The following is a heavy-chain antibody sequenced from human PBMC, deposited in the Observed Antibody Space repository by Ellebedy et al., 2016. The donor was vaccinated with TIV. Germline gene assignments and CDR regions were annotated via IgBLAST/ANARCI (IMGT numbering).Heavy chain of an antibody. J-gene: IGHJ4*02. CDR2: IYSSGIT. D-gene: IGHD3/OR15-3a*01. Sequence: GGSLRLSCAFSGFTVSGNYMSWVRQTPGKGLEWVSIIYSSGITYYPDSVKGRFTISRDNSKNTVYLQMNSLRAEDTAVYYCSRVDLGLAFHYWGRGTLVTVSS. V-gene: IGHV3-53*01. CDR1: GFTVSGNY. CDR3: SRVDLGLAFHY.